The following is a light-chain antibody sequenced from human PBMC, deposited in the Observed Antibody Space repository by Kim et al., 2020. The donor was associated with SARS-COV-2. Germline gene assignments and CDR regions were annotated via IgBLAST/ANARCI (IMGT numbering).Light chain of an antibody. V-gene: IGKV3-20*01. CDR1: QTVISNY. CDR2: GAS. J-gene: IGKJ4*01. Sequence: PGGRATRSCRTSQTVISNYLAWYQQKPGQAPRLVIYGASSRATGIPDRFSGSGSGTDFTLTTSRLEPEDCAVYYCQQYGSPSLTFGGGTKVDIK. CDR3: QQYGSPSLT.